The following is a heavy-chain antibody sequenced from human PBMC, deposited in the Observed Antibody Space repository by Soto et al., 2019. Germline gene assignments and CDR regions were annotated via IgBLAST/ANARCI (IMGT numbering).Heavy chain of an antibody. Sequence: GGSLRLSCAASGFTFSSYGMHWVRQAPGKVLEWVAVISYDGSNKYYADSVKGRFTISRDNSKNTLYLQMNSLRAEDTAVYYCAKDHHIVGASIDYWGQGTLVTVSS. J-gene: IGHJ4*02. CDR1: GFTFSSYG. CDR3: AKDHHIVGASIDY. V-gene: IGHV3-30*18. CDR2: ISYDGSNK. D-gene: IGHD1-26*01.